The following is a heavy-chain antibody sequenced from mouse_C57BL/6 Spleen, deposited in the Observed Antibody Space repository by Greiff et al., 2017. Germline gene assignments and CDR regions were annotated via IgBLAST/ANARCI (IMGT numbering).Heavy chain of an antibody. CDR2: ISSGGDYI. D-gene: IGHD2-2*01. Sequence: EVKVEESGEGLVKPGGSLKLSCAASGFTFSSYAMSWVRQTPEKRLEWVAYISSGGDYIYYADTVKGRFTISRDNARNTLYLQMSSLKSEDTAMYYCTRYGYDEGAWFAYWGQGTLVTVSA. CDR3: TRYGYDEGAWFAY. CDR1: GFTFSSYA. J-gene: IGHJ3*01. V-gene: IGHV5-9-1*02.